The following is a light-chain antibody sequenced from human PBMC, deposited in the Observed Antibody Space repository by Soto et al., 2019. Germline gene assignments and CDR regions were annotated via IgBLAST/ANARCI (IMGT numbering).Light chain of an antibody. V-gene: IGLV2-14*01. Sequence: QSALTQPASVSGSPGQSITISCTGTISDVGGYNYVSWYQQHPGKAPKLIIYEVSHRPSGVSNRFSGSKSGNTASLTISGLQAEDEADLYCSSYTSSGTWVFGGGTKLTVL. J-gene: IGLJ3*02. CDR1: ISDVGGYNY. CDR2: EVS. CDR3: SSYTSSGTWV.